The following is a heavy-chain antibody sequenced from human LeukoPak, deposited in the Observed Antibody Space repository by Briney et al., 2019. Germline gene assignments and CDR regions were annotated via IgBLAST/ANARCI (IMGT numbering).Heavy chain of an antibody. Sequence: GSLRLSCAASGFTFSSYWMSWVRQAPGKGLEWIGEINHSGSTNYNPSLKSRVTMSVDTSKNQFSLKLSSVTAADTAVYYCARNYYGSGSYIWFDPWGQGTLVTVSS. CDR1: GFTFSSYW. CDR2: INHSGST. D-gene: IGHD3-10*01. V-gene: IGHV4-34*01. CDR3: ARNYYGSGSYIWFDP. J-gene: IGHJ5*02.